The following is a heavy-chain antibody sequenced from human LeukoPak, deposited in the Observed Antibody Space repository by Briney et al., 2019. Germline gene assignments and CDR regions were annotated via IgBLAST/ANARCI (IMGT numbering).Heavy chain of an antibody. CDR3: TRYGTSIVVVPAADVDY. CDR2: IRSKAYGGTT. Sequence: PGGSLRLSCTASGFTFGDYAMSWVRQAPGKGLEWVGFIRSKAYGGTTEYAASVKGRFTISRDDSKSIAYLQMNSLKTEDTAVYYCTRYGTSIVVVPAADVDYWGQGTLVTVSS. D-gene: IGHD2-2*01. J-gene: IGHJ4*02. CDR1: GFTFGDYA. V-gene: IGHV3-49*04.